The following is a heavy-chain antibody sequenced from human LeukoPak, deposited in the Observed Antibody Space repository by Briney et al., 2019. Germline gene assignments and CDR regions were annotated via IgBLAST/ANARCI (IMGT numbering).Heavy chain of an antibody. Sequence: SGGSLRLSCAASGFTFSSYWMHWVRQPPGKGLVWVSRISSDGSTTRYADSVKGRFTISRDNAKNTLYLQMNSLRAEDTAVYYCTRSHYYDSSGYYFYYGMDVWGQGTTVTVSS. CDR3: TRSHYYDSSGYYFYYGMDV. J-gene: IGHJ6*02. D-gene: IGHD3-22*01. CDR2: ISSDGSTT. CDR1: GFTFSSYW. V-gene: IGHV3-74*01.